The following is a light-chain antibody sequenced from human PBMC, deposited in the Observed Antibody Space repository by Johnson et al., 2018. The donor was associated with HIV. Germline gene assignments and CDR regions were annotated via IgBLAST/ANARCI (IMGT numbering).Light chain of an antibody. V-gene: IGLV1-51*01. J-gene: IGLJ1*01. CDR1: SSNIGNNY. Sequence: QSVLTQPPSVSAAPGQKVTISCSGSSSNIGNNYVSWYQQLPGTAPKLLIYDNNKRPSGIPDRFSGSKSGTSASLAISGLQSEDEADYYCAAWEDSLNGPYVFGTGTKVTVL. CDR3: AAWEDSLNGPYV. CDR2: DNN.